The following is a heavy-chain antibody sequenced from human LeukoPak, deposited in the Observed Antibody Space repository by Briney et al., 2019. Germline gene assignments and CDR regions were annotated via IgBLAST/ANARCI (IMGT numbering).Heavy chain of an antibody. Sequence: GGSLRLSCVASRFTFSNYWMSWVRQAPGKGLEWVANINQDGSKKVYADSMKGRFTISRDNAKESLYLQLNSLRADDTAVCYCAKWGPHCVGNYCPALDSWGQGTLVTVSS. CDR2: INQDGSKK. CDR3: AKWGPHCVGNYCPALDS. J-gene: IGHJ4*02. D-gene: IGHD4/OR15-4a*01. CDR1: RFTFSNYW. V-gene: IGHV3-7*01.